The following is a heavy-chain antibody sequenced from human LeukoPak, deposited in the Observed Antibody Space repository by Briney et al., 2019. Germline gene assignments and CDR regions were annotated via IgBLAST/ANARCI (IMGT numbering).Heavy chain of an antibody. Sequence: SETLSLTCTVSGGSISSYYWSWIRQPPGKRLEWIGYIYYSGSTNYNPSLKSRVTISVDTSKNQFSLKLSSVTAADTAVYYCARLPLAAAGRGYYYYYGMDVWGQGTTVTVSS. V-gene: IGHV4-59*08. CDR1: GGSISSYY. J-gene: IGHJ6*02. CDR3: ARLPLAAAGRGYYYYYGMDV. CDR2: IYYSGST. D-gene: IGHD6-13*01.